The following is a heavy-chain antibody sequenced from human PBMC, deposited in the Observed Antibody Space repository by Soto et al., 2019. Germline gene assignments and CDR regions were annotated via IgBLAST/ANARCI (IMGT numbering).Heavy chain of an antibody. CDR1: GGSIRSYY. CDR2: VYYSGSA. CDR3: ARGSMVRGPTPFDY. J-gene: IGHJ4*02. D-gene: IGHD3-10*01. Sequence: SETLSLTCNVSGGSIRSYYWNWIRQPPGKTLEWIGDVYYSGSANYNPSLKSRVTISVDMSRNQFSLKLNSVTAADTAVYYCARGSMVRGPTPFDYWGQGTLVTVSS. V-gene: IGHV4-59*01.